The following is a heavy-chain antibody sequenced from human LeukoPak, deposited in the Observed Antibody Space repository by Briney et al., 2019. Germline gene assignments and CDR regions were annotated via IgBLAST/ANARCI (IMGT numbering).Heavy chain of an antibody. V-gene: IGHV1-18*01. D-gene: IGHD2-2*02. CDR3: ARGYCSSTSCYTGDY. J-gene: IGHJ4*02. CDR1: GYTFTSYG. CDR2: ISAYDGNT. Sequence: ASVKVSCKASGYTFTSYGISWVRQAPGQGLEWMGWISAYDGNTNYAQKLQGRVTMTTDTSTSTAYMELRSLRSDDTAVYYCARGYCSSTSCYTGDYWGQGTLVTVSS.